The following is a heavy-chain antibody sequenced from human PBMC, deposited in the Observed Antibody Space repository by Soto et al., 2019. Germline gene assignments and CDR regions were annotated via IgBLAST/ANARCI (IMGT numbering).Heavy chain of an antibody. Sequence: SRVTISVDTSKNQLSLKLSSVTAAAPAVYYCAREKNGGYGMDVWGQGTTVTVSS. V-gene: IGHV4-34*01. CDR3: AREKNGGYGMDV. D-gene: IGHD1-1*01. J-gene: IGHJ6*02.